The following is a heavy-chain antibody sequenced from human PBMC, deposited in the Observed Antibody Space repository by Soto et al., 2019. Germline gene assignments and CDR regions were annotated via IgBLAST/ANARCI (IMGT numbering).Heavy chain of an antibody. J-gene: IGHJ4*02. Sequence: SETLSLTCTVSGGSISSGGYYWSWIRQHPGKGLEWIGYIYYSGSTYYNPSLKSRVTISVDTSKNQFSLKLSSVTAADTAVYYCARYWSGGTTFDYWGQGTLVTVSS. CDR1: GGSISSGGYY. CDR3: ARYWSGGTTFDY. CDR2: IYYSGST. D-gene: IGHD1-1*01. V-gene: IGHV4-31*03.